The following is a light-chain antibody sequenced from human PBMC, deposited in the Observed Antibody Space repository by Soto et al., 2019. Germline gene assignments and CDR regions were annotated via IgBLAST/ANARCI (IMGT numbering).Light chain of an antibody. CDR2: DAS. CDR3: QQYKSYSQT. V-gene: IGKV1-5*01. J-gene: IGKJ1*01. Sequence: DIQMTQSPSTLSASVGDRVTITCRASQSISSWLAWYQQKPGKAPKLLIYDASSLESGVPSRFSGSGSGTEFTLTISSLQPEDFATYYCQQYKSYSQTFGQGTKVEIK. CDR1: QSISSW.